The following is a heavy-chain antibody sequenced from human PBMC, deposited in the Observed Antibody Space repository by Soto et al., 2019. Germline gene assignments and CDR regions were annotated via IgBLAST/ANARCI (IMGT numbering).Heavy chain of an antibody. CDR1: GFTFSSYA. CDR3: ARDTHYDYVWGSFSAFDI. J-gene: IGHJ3*02. D-gene: IGHD3-16*01. Sequence: SGGSLRLSCAASGFTFSSYAMHWVRQAPGKGLEWVAVISYDGSNKYYADSVKGRFTISRDNSKNTLYLQMNSLRAEDTAVYYCARDTHYDYVWGSFSAFDIWGQGTMVTVSS. V-gene: IGHV3-30-3*01. CDR2: ISYDGSNK.